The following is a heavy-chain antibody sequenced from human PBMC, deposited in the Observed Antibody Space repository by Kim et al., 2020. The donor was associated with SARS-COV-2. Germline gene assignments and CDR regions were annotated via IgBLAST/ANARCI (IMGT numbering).Heavy chain of an antibody. J-gene: IGHJ5*02. D-gene: IGHD4-17*01. V-gene: IGHV1-69*11. CDR3: AREDYGDDAGNWFDP. CDR1: GGTFSTYA. CDR2: IIPILDTT. Sequence: SVKVSCKISGGTFSTYAFSWVRQAPGQGLEWMGSIIPILDTTHYAQQFQGRVTISADESTTTVFMDLRSLTSDDTAMYYCAREDYGDDAGNWFDPWGQGTLVTVSS.